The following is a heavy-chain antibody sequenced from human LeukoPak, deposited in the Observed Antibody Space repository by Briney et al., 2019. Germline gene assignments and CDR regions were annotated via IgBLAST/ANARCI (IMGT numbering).Heavy chain of an antibody. J-gene: IGHJ6*02. CDR2: IYTSGST. V-gene: IGHV4-61*02. D-gene: IGHD2-21*02. CDR1: GGSISSGSYY. CDR3: ARERVGYCGGDCFYYYYYGMDV. Sequence: PSQTLSLTCTVSGGSISSGSYYWSWIRQPAGKGLEWIGRIYTSGSTNYNPSLKSRVTISVDTSKNQFSLKLSSVTAADTAVYYCARERVGYCGGDCFYYYYYGMDVWGQGTTVTVSS.